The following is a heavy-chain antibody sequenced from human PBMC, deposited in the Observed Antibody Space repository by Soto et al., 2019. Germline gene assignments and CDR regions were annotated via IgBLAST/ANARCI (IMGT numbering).Heavy chain of an antibody. CDR3: ARGPYYYDSSGYYLDY. D-gene: IGHD3-22*01. V-gene: IGHV1-69*13. J-gene: IGHJ4*02. Sequence: ASVKVSCKASGYTFTSYAISWVRQAPGQGLEWMGGIIPIFGTANYAQKFQGRVTITADESTSTAYMELSSLRPEDTAVYYCARGPYYYDSSGYYLDYWGQGTLVTVSS. CDR1: GYTFTSYA. CDR2: IIPIFGTA.